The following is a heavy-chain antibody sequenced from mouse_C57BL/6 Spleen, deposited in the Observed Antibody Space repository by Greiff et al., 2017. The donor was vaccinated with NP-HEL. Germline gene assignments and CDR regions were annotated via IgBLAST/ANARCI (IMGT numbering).Heavy chain of an antibody. V-gene: IGHV1-80*01. Sequence: VKLQESGAELVKPGASVKISCKASGYAFSSYWMNWVKQRPGKGLEWIGQIYPGDGDTNYNGKFKGKATLTADKSSSTAYRQLSSLTSEDSAVYFCARSRITTGVATDFDVWGTGTTVTVSS. CDR2: IYPGDGDT. CDR1: GYAFSSYW. CDR3: ARSRITTGVATDFDV. D-gene: IGHD1-1*01. J-gene: IGHJ1*03.